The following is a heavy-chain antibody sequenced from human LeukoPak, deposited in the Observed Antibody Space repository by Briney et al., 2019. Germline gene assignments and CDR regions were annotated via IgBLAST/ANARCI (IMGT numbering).Heavy chain of an antibody. CDR3: ASLFTMVRGVFDY. D-gene: IGHD3-10*01. Sequence: ASVKVSCKASGGTFSSYAISWVRQAPGQGLEWMGRITPIFGTANYAQKFQGRVTVTTDESTSTAYMELSSLRSEDTAVYYCASLFTMVRGVFDYWGQGTLVTVSS. CDR1: GGTFSSYA. CDR2: ITPIFGTA. V-gene: IGHV1-69*05. J-gene: IGHJ4*02.